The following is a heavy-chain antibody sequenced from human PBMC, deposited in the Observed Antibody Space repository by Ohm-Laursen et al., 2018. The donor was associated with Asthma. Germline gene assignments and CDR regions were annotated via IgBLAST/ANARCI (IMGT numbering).Heavy chain of an antibody. CDR1: GGSISSGGYY. J-gene: IGHJ4*02. D-gene: IGHD4-17*01. V-gene: IGHV4-31*03. CDR2: IYYSGST. CDR3: ARGHYGDYGY. Sequence: SQTLSLTCTVSGGSISSGGYYWSWIRQHPGKGLEWIGYIYYSGSTYCNPSLKSRVTISVDTSKNQFSLKLSSVTAADTAVYYCARGHYGDYGYWGQGTLVTVSS.